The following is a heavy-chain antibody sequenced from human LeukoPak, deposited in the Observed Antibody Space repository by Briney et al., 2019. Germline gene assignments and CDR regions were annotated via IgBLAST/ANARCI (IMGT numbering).Heavy chain of an antibody. D-gene: IGHD6-6*01. Sequence: GGSLRLSCAASGFTFSGYAMSWVRQAPGKGLVWVSRINSDGSSTSYADSVKGRFTISRDNAKNTLYLQMNSLRAEDTAVYYCARSSAPYYYYGMDVWGQGTTVTVSS. CDR2: INSDGSST. CDR1: GFTFSGYA. J-gene: IGHJ6*02. CDR3: ARSSAPYYYYGMDV. V-gene: IGHV3-74*01.